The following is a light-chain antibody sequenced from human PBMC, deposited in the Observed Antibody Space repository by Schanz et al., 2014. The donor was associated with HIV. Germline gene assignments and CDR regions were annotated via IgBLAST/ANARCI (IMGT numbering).Light chain of an antibody. CDR3: QQYGNSPRT. CDR2: GAT. J-gene: IGKJ2*02. V-gene: IGKV3-20*01. CDR1: QSVRTN. Sequence: EIVMTQSPVTLSVSPGERATLSCRASQSVRTNLAWYQQKRGQAPRLLIYGATSRATGIPGRFSGSGSGTDFTLTINSLEPEDFAVYYCQQYGNSPRTFGQGTKLEIK.